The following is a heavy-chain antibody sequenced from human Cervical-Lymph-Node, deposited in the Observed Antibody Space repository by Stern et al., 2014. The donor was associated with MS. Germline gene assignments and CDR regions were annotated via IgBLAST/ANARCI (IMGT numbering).Heavy chain of an antibody. CDR1: GSTFSTYA. V-gene: IGHV1-69*01. Sequence: VHLVESGAEVKKPGSSVKVSCKASGSTFSTYAIDWVRQAPGQGLEWMGAILPILGPAKYAHKFQGRLTITADVSTSTAYMELINLKSDDTAVYYCAREGYTYGFDYWGQGTLVTVSS. CDR3: AREGYTYGFDY. J-gene: IGHJ4*02. CDR2: ILPILGPA. D-gene: IGHD5-18*01.